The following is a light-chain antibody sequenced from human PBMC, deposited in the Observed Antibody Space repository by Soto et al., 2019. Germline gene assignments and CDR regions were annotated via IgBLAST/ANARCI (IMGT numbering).Light chain of an antibody. CDR1: SGHSSYI. J-gene: IGLJ3*02. Sequence: QLVLTQSSSASASLGSSVKLTCTLSSGHSSYIIAWHQQQPGKAPRYLMKLEGSGSYNKGSGVPDRFSGSSSGADRYLTISNLQFEDEAEYYCETWDFNTRVFGGGTKHTVL. CDR2: LEGSGSY. CDR3: ETWDFNTRV. V-gene: IGLV4-60*02.